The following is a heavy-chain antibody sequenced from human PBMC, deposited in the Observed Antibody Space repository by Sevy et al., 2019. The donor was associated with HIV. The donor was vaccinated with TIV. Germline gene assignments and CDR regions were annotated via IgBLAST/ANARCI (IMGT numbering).Heavy chain of an antibody. D-gene: IGHD6-13*01. CDR3: ARGEAAGTHYGMDF. V-gene: IGHV3-11*01. J-gene: IGHJ6*02. CDR2: ISSSGSSI. Sequence: GGSLRLSCAASGFTFSDYYMSWIRQAPGKGLEWVSYISSSGSSIYYADSVKGRFAISRDNAKNSLYLQMNSLRAEDTALYYCARGEAAGTHYGMDFWGQGTTVTVSS. CDR1: GFTFSDYY.